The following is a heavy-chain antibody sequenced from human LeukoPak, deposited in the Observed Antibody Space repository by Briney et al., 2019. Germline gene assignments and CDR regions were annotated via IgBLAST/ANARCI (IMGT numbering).Heavy chain of an antibody. D-gene: IGHD3-10*01. CDR1: GYTFTGYY. Sequence: ASVKVSCKASGYTFTGYYMHWVRQAPGQGLEWMGWINPNSGGTNYAQKFQGRVTMTRDTSISTAYMELSRLRSDDTAVYYCARNHYYSSGSDFDYWGQGTLVTVSS. CDR2: INPNSGGT. J-gene: IGHJ4*02. V-gene: IGHV1-2*02. CDR3: ARNHYYSSGSDFDY.